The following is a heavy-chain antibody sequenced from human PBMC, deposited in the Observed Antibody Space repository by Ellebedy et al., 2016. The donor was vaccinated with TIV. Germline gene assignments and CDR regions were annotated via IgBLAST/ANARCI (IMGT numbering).Heavy chain of an antibody. Sequence: SVKVSCXASGGTFSSYAISWVRQAPGQGLEWMGGIIPIFGTANYAQKFQGRVTITADESTSTAYMELSSLRSEDTAVYYCARDLRITMIVVEGPYYYYGMDVWGQGTTVTVSS. CDR1: GGTFSSYA. CDR3: ARDLRITMIVVEGPYYYYGMDV. D-gene: IGHD3-22*01. CDR2: IIPIFGTA. J-gene: IGHJ6*02. V-gene: IGHV1-69*13.